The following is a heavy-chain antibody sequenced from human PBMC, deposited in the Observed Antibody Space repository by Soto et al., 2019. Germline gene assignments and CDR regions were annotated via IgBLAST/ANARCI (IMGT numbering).Heavy chain of an antibody. D-gene: IGHD2-15*01. CDR1: GYTFTSYG. CDR3: ARPSRYCSGGSCSRDGMDV. J-gene: IGHJ6*02. CDR2: ISAYNGNT. V-gene: IGHV1-18*01. Sequence: GASVKVSCKASGYTFTSYGISWVRQAPGQGLEWMGWISAYNGNTNYAQKLQGRVTMTTDTSTSTAYMELRSLRSDDTAVYYCARPSRYCSGGSCSRDGMDVWGQGTTVTVSS.